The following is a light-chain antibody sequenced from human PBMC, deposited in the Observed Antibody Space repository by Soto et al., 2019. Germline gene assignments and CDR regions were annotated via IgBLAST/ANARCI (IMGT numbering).Light chain of an antibody. J-gene: IGKJ1*01. CDR2: YAS. CDR3: QQYASFSPA. V-gene: IGKV1-9*01. Sequence: DIQLTQSPSFLSASVGDRVTITCRASQGISSYLAWYQLRPGKAPRLLIYYASTLDRGVPSRFSGSGSGTEFTLTISSLQPDDFATYYCQQYASFSPAFGQGTKVGI. CDR1: QGISSY.